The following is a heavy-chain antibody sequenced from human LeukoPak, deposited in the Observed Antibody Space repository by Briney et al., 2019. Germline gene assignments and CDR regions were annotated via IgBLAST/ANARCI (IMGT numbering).Heavy chain of an antibody. CDR2: INHSGST. D-gene: IGHD3-10*01. V-gene: IGHV4-34*01. CDR3: ARDPAVTYGSGDYYYYMDV. CDR1: GGSFSGYY. J-gene: IGHJ6*03. Sequence: MTSETLSLTCAVYGGSFSGYYWSWIRQPPGKGLEWIGEINHSGSTNYNPSLKSRVTISVDTSKNQFSLQLISVTPEDTAVYYCARDPAVTYGSGDYYYYMDVWGNGTRVTVSS.